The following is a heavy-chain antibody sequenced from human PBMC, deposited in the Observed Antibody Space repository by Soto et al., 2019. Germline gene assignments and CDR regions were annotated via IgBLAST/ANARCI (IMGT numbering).Heavy chain of an antibody. CDR1: GFTFXSYG. V-gene: IGHV3-30*18. D-gene: IGHD3-3*01. CDR3: AKELRFLEWLPTFPLYYYYGMDV. J-gene: IGHJ6*02. CDR2: ISYDGSNK. Sequence: PGGSLRLSCASSGFTFXSYGMHWVRQAPGKGLEWVAVISYDGSNKYYADSVKGRFTISRDNSKNTLYLQMNSLRAEDTAVYYCAKELRFLEWLPTFPLYYYYGMDVWGQGTTVTVSS.